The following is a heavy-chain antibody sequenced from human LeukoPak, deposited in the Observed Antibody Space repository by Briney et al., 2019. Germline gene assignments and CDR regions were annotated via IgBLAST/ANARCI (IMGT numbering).Heavy chain of an antibody. CDR1: GFTFSSYA. J-gene: IGHJ4*02. V-gene: IGHV3-30*04. CDR3: ARSGQYSSGWSDY. CDR2: ISYDGSNK. D-gene: IGHD6-19*01. Sequence: GGSLRVSCAASGFTFSSYAMHWVRQAPGKGLEWVAVISYDGSNKYYADSVKGRSTISRDNSKNTLYLQMNSLRAEDTAVYYCARSGQYSSGWSDYWGQGTLVTVSS.